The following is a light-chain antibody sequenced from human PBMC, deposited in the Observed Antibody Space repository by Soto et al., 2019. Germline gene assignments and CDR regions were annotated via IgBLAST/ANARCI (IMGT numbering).Light chain of an antibody. CDR2: DAS. CDR1: QSVNSW. V-gene: IGKV3-11*01. J-gene: IGKJ1*01. CDR3: QQRTNWPPWT. Sequence: EIVLTQSPATLSLSPGERATLSCRASQSVNSWLAWYQQKPGQAPRLLIYDASNRATGIPARFSGSGSGTDFTLTISSLEPEDFAVYYCQQRTNWPPWTFGQGTKVEIK.